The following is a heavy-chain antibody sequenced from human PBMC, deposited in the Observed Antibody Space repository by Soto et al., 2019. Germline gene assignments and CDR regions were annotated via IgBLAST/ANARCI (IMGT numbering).Heavy chain of an antibody. V-gene: IGHV4-30-2*01. J-gene: IGHJ5*02. CDR2: IYHSGST. CDR3: ARGGVKNLAKVFDP. Sequence: SETLSLTCAVSGGSISSGGYSWSWIRQPPGKGLEWIGYIYHSGSTYYNPSLKSRVSISVDRSKNQFSLKLSSVTAADTAVYYCARGGVKNLAKVFDPWGQGTLVTVSS. CDR1: GGSISSGGYS. D-gene: IGHD2-8*01.